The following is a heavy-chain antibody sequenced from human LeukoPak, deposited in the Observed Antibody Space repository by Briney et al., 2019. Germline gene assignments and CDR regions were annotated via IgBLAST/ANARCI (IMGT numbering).Heavy chain of an antibody. Sequence: GESLKISCKASGYTFTSFFIGWVRQMPGQGLEWMGIIYTGDSDTRYSPSFQGQVTISVDKSISTAYLQWRSLKASDTAIYYCAGPITGARTALGYWGQGTLVTVSS. CDR2: IYTGDSDT. J-gene: IGHJ4*02. CDR1: GYTFTSFF. D-gene: IGHD1-14*01. V-gene: IGHV5-51*01. CDR3: AGPITGARTALGY.